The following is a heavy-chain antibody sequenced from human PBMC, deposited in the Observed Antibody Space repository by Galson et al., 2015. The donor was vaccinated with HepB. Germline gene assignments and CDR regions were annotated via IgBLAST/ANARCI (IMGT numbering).Heavy chain of an antibody. V-gene: IGHV3-23*01. J-gene: IGHJ2*01. D-gene: IGHD2-2*02. CDR3: AKSALRSTYTTQYGWYFDL. Sequence: SLRLSCAASGFTFSDSDLGWVRQAPGKGLEWVSSFSGSGGGTYYADSVKGRCIISRDNSKNTLYLQMNSLRAEDTAVYYCAKSALRSTYTTQYGWYFDLWGRGTLVSVSS. CDR2: FSGSGGGT. CDR1: GFTFSDSD.